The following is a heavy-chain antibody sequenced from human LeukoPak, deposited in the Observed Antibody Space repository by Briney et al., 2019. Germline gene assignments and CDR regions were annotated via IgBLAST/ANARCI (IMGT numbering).Heavy chain of an antibody. J-gene: IGHJ4*02. CDR3: ARDQCSSTSCYVGFDY. Sequence: PGGSLRLSCAASGFTFDDYGMSWVRQAPGKELEWVSGINWNGGSTGYADSVKGRFTISRDNAKNSLYLQMNSLRAEDTALCYCARDQCSSTSCYVGFDYWGQGTLVTVSS. CDR1: GFTFDDYG. CDR2: INWNGGST. V-gene: IGHV3-20*04. D-gene: IGHD2-2*01.